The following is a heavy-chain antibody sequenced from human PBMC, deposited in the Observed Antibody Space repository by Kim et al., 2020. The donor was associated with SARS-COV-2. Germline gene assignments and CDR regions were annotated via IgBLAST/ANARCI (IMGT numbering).Heavy chain of an antibody. CDR2: IYYSGST. CDR1: GGSISSYY. V-gene: IGHV4-59*08. CDR3: ARLDGYTVDY. D-gene: IGHD5-12*01. Sequence: SETLSLTCTVSGGSISSYYWSWIRQPPGKGLEWIGYIYYSGSTNYNTSLKSRVNISVDTSKNQFSLKLSSVTAADTAVYYCARLDGYTVDYWGQGTLVTV. J-gene: IGHJ4*02.